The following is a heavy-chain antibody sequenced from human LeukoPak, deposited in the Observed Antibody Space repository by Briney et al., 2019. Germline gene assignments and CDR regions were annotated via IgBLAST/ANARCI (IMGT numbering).Heavy chain of an antibody. CDR3: VSFYETY. V-gene: IGHV3-74*01. CDR2: INSDGSWT. Sequence: GGSLRLSCTSSGFSFREFAVSWFRQAPGKGLVWVSHINSDGSWTSYADSVKGRFTISKDNAKNTVYLQMNNLRAEDTAVYYCVSFYETYWGRGTLVTVSS. CDR1: GFSFREFA. J-gene: IGHJ4*02. D-gene: IGHD2-2*01.